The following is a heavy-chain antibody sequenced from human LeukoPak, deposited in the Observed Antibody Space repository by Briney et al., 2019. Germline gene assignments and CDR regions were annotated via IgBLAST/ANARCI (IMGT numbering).Heavy chain of an antibody. CDR2: IYYSGST. V-gene: IGHV4-31*03. CDR1: GGSISSGGYY. CDR3: ARGLPQISGSMRYDTSPLPLPVPRFDP. J-gene: IGHJ5*02. D-gene: IGHD3-22*01. Sequence: PSQTLSLTCTVSGGSISSGGYYWSWIRQHPGKGLEWIGYIYYSGSTYYNPSLKSRVTISVDTSKNQFSLKLSSVTAADTAVYYCARGLPQISGSMRYDTSPLPLPVPRFDPWGQGTLVTVSS.